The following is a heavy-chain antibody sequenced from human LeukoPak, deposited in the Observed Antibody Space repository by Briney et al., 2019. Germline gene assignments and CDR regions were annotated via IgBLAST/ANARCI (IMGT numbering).Heavy chain of an antibody. CDR3: VRDSGRYSWDF. J-gene: IGHJ4*02. Sequence: PGGSLRLSCTASGFTFSDHRMDWVRQVPGKGLEWVARIRNKASRYTIEYVASVKGRFIISRDDSKNSLFLQMNSLRAEDTAVYHCVRDSGRYSWDFWGQGTLVTVSS. V-gene: IGHV3-72*01. CDR1: GFTFSDHR. D-gene: IGHD1-26*01. CDR2: IRNKASRYTI.